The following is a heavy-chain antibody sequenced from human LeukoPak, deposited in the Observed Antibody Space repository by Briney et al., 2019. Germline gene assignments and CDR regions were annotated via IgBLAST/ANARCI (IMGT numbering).Heavy chain of an antibody. CDR2: INPNSGGT. V-gene: IGHV1-2*02. CDR3: ASYDSSGYSRSNDAFDI. D-gene: IGHD3-22*01. Sequence: ASVKVSCKASGYTFTGYYMHWVRQAPGQGLEWMGWINPNSGGTNYAQKFQGRVTMTRDTSISTAYMELSRLRSDDTAVYYCASYDSSGYSRSNDAFDIWGQGTMVTVSS. CDR1: GYTFTGYY. J-gene: IGHJ3*02.